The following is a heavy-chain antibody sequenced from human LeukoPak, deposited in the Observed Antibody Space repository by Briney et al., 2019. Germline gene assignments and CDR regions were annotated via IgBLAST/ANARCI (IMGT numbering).Heavy chain of an antibody. CDR1: GGSISSSSYY. CDR2: MYFSGST. CDR3: ATGGIVVVPAAIGEGAFDI. J-gene: IGHJ3*02. Sequence: SGNLSLICTVSGGSISSSSYYWGWIRQPPCKGLEWIGSMYFSGSTYYDPSLNSRVTTSVDTSKNQFSLKLSSVTAADTAVYYCATGGIVVVPAAIGEGAFDIWGQGTMVTVSS. D-gene: IGHD2-2*01. V-gene: IGHV4-39*01.